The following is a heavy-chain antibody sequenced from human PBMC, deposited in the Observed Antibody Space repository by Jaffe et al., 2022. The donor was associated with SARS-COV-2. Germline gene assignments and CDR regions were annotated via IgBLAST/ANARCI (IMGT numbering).Heavy chain of an antibody. CDR1: GGSFSGYY. V-gene: IGHV4-34*01. D-gene: IGHD3-16*02. Sequence: QVQLQQWGAGLLKPSETLSLTCAVYGGSFSGYYWSWIRQPPGKGLEWIGEINHSGSTNYNPSLKSRVTISVDTSKNQFSLKLSSVTAADTAVYYCARVQVVRFGWPKYYYYMDVWGKGTTVTVSS. CDR3: ARVQVVRFGWPKYYYYMDV. J-gene: IGHJ6*03. CDR2: INHSGST.